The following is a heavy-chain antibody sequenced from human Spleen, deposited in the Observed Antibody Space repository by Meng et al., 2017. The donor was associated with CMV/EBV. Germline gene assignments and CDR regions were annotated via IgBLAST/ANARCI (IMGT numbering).Heavy chain of an antibody. CDR3: ARGYCTNGECYRQGDAFDP. CDR1: ISNGSFY. CDR2: IHDSGTT. D-gene: IGHD2-8*01. J-gene: IGHJ5*02. Sequence: ISNGSFYWSWIRQRPGKGLEWVGYIHDSGTTYYNPSLRSRVTVSEDSSKNQFSLKLTSVTAADTAVYFCARGYCTNGECYRQGDAFDPWGQGTLVTVSS. V-gene: IGHV4-30-4*08.